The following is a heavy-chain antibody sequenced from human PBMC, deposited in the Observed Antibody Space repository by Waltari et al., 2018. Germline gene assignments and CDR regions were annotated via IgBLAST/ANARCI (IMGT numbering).Heavy chain of an antibody. Sequence: EVQLVESGGGLVQPGGSLRLSCEASGFIFSTYWMHWVRQAPGKGLVWVSRIDNVAGSGTSYAASVKGRFTISRDNAKNTLYLQMNSLRAEDTGVYYCARDHYYSTDVWGTGTTVTVSS. CDR3: ARDHYYSTDV. V-gene: IGHV3-74*01. J-gene: IGHJ6*04. CDR2: IDNVAGSGT. CDR1: GFIFSTYW.